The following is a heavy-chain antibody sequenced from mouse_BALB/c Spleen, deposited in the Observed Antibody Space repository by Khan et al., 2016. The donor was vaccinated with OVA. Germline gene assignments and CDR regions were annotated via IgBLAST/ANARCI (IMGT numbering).Heavy chain of an antibody. CDR1: GFSLTNYS. CDR2: IWSAGST. J-gene: IGHJ3*01. V-gene: IGHV2-2*02. D-gene: IGHD2-4*01. CDR3: DRRGYDYDQGASFAY. Sequence: VQLQESGPGLVQPSQSLSITCTVSGFSLTNYSLHWVRQSPGKGLEWLGVIWSAGSTDYNAAFISRLTIRTDNSRSHVFFKLISRQPTDTAIYTCDRRGYDYDQGASFAYWGQGTLVTVSA.